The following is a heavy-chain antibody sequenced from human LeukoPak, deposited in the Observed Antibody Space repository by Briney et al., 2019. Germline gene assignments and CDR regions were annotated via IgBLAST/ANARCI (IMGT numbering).Heavy chain of an antibody. CDR2: MNPNSGNT. V-gene: IGHV1-8*01. Sequence: ASVKVSCKASGYTFTSYDINWVRQATGQGLEWMGWMNPNSGNTGYAQKFQGRVTMTRNTSISTAYTELSSLRSEDTAVYYCARGLGRIAVADYDYWGQGTLVTVSS. CDR3: ARGLGRIAVADYDY. J-gene: IGHJ4*02. D-gene: IGHD6-19*01. CDR1: GYTFTSYD.